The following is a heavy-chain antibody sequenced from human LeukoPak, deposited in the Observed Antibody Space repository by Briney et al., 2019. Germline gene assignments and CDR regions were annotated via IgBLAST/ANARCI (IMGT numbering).Heavy chain of an antibody. Sequence: SETLPLICAVYGGSFSGYYWSWIRQPPGKGLEWIGEINHSGSTNYNPSLKSRVTISVDTSKNQFSLKLSSVTAADTAVYYCARGRTDTIQVSQAMAWPAFDFCERGTMVTVSS. J-gene: IGHJ3*01. V-gene: IGHV4-34*01. CDR1: GGSFSGYY. CDR3: ARGRTDTIQVSQAMAWPAFDF. D-gene: IGHD5/OR15-5a*01. CDR2: INHSGST.